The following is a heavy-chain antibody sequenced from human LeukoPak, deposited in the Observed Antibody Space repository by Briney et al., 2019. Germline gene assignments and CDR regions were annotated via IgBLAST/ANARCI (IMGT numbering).Heavy chain of an antibody. Sequence: SETLSLTCTVSGYSISSGYYWGWIRQPPGKGLEWIGSIYHSGSTYYNPPLKSRVTISVDTSKNQFSLKLSSVTAADTAVYYCARGPYDILTGYVIENYYYYMDVWGKGTTVTVSS. CDR1: GYSISSGYY. D-gene: IGHD3-9*01. V-gene: IGHV4-38-2*02. CDR2: IYHSGST. J-gene: IGHJ6*03. CDR3: ARGPYDILTGYVIENYYYYMDV.